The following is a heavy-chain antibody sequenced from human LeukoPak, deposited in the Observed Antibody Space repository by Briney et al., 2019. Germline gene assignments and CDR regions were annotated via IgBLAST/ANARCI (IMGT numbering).Heavy chain of an antibody. D-gene: IGHD4-17*01. J-gene: IGHJ4*02. CDR2: IIPIIGTP. CDR3: ARDMGYGDYDY. V-gene: IGHV1-69*13. Sequence: SVKVSCKASGGSFSSSAISWVRQAPGQGLEWMGGIIPIIGTPNYAQKFQGRVTITADESTSTAYMELSSLRSEDTAVYYCARDMGYGDYDYWGQGTLVTVSS. CDR1: GGSFSSSA.